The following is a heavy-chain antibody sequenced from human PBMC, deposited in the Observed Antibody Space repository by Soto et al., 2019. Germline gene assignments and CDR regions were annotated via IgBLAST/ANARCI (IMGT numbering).Heavy chain of an antibody. Sequence: ASVKVSCKASGYTFTSYGISWVRQAPGQGLEWMGWISAYNGNTNYAQKLQGRVTMTTDTSTSTAYMELRSLRSDDTAVYYCARDHPPDSGSLAYYYYRMDVWGQGTTVTVSS. CDR3: ARDHPPDSGSLAYYYYRMDV. D-gene: IGHD1-26*01. J-gene: IGHJ6*02. V-gene: IGHV1-18*01. CDR1: GYTFTSYG. CDR2: ISAYNGNT.